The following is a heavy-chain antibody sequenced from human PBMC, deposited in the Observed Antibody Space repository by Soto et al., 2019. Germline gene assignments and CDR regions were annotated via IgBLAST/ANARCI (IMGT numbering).Heavy chain of an antibody. Sequence: QVQLQESGPGLVKPSETLSLTCTVSGGSISSYYWSWIRQPPGKGLEWIGYIYYSGSTNYNPSLKGRVTISVDPSKNQFSLKLSSVTAADTAVYYCARVWGGAFDIWGQGTMVTVSS. J-gene: IGHJ3*02. D-gene: IGHD3-10*01. V-gene: IGHV4-59*01. CDR3: ARVWGGAFDI. CDR2: IYYSGST. CDR1: GGSISSYY.